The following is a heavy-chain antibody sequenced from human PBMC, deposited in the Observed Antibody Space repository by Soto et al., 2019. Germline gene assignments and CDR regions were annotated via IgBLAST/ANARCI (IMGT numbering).Heavy chain of an antibody. Sequence: SETLSLTCTVSGGSISSYYWSWIRQPPGKGLEWIGYIYYSGSTNYNPSLKSRVTISVDTSKNQFSLKLSSVTAADTAVYYCAXGASYYDFWSGKNWFDPWGQGTLVTVSS. V-gene: IGHV4-59*01. CDR1: GGSISSYY. CDR2: IYYSGST. D-gene: IGHD3-3*01. CDR3: AXGASYYDFWSGKNWFDP. J-gene: IGHJ5*02.